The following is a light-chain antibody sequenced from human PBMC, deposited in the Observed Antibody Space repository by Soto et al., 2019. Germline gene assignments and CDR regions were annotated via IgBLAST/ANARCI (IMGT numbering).Light chain of an antibody. CDR2: DAS. CDR1: QSASGW. Sequence: DGQMTQSPSTLSGSVGDRVTITCRASQSASGWLAWYQQKPGEAPKLLIYDASALPRGVPSRFSGSGSGTKFTLTIASLQPDDFATYYCQQYETFSGTFGPGTNVDIK. J-gene: IGKJ1*01. V-gene: IGKV1-5*01. CDR3: QQYETFSGT.